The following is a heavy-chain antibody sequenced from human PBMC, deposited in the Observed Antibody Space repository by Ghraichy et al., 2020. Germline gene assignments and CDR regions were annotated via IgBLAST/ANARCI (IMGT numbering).Heavy chain of an antibody. J-gene: IGHJ6*03. CDR2: ISSAAVT. V-gene: IGHV3-23*01. D-gene: IGHD2-21*01. CDR3: AKDGGDFYYYYMDV. Sequence: GGSLRLSCAASGFTFSRIAMTWVRQAPGKGLEWVSTISSAAVTYYADSVKGRFTISRDNSKNTLYLQMNSLGAEDTAVYYCAKDGGDFYYYYMDVWGRGTTVTVSS. CDR1: GFTFSRIA.